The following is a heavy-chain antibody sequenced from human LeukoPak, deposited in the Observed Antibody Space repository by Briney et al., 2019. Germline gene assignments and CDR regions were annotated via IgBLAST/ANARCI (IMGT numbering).Heavy chain of an antibody. V-gene: IGHV3-23*01. CDR3: AKESSGGWYFDY. D-gene: IGHD6-19*01. CDR2: IPASGGST. J-gene: IGHJ4*02. CDR1: GFTFSNNV. Sequence: GGSLRLSCAASGFTFSNNVMIWVRQAPGKGLEWVSSIPASGGSTYYADSVKGRFTISRDNSKNSLYLQMNSLRAEDTAVYYCAKESSGGWYFDYWGQGTLVTVSS.